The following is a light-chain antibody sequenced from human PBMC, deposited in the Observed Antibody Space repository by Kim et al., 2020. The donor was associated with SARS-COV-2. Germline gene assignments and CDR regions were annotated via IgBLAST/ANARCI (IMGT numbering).Light chain of an antibody. CDR1: PSVSSN. Sequence: GSPGERATLSCRASPSVSSNLAWYQQKPGQAPRLLIYGAFTRATGIPARFSGSGSGTEFTLTISSLQSEDFAVYYCQQYKNWPLTFGGGTKVDIK. J-gene: IGKJ4*01. V-gene: IGKV3-15*01. CDR3: QQYKNWPLT. CDR2: GAF.